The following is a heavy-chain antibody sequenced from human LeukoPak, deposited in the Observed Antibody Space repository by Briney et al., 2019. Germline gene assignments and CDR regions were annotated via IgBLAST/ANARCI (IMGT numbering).Heavy chain of an antibody. V-gene: IGHV1-46*01. CDR3: ARVPGMGELSVEVYY. Sequence: ASVKVSCKASGYTFTKYYIHWVRQAPGQGLEWMGKINPIGGSATYAQKFQGRVTITRDTSTSTVYMELSSLKSEDTAVFYCARVPGMGELSVEVYYWGQGTLVTVSS. D-gene: IGHD3-16*02. J-gene: IGHJ4*02. CDR2: INPIGGSA. CDR1: GYTFTKYY.